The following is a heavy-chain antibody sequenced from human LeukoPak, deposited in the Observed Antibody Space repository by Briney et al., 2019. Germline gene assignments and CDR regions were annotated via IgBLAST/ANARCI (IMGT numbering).Heavy chain of an antibody. V-gene: IGHV1-2*02. Sequence: ASVKVSCKASGYTFTGYYMHWVRQAPGQGLEWMGWINPNSGGTNYAQKFQGRVTMTRDMSTSTVYMELSSLRPEDTAAYYCAREMGIVGAIFDHWGQGTLVTVSS. CDR2: INPNSGGT. J-gene: IGHJ4*02. CDR1: GYTFTGYY. D-gene: IGHD1-26*01. CDR3: AREMGIVGAIFDH.